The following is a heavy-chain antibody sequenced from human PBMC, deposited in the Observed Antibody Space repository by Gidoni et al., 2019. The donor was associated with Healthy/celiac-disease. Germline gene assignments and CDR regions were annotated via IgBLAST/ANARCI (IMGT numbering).Heavy chain of an antibody. D-gene: IGHD3-22*01. CDR3: ARVAYDSSGYAT. V-gene: IGHV3-21*01. Sequence: EWVSSISSSSSYIYYADSVKGRFTISRDNAKNSLYLQMNSLRAEDTAVYYCARVAYDSSGYATWGQGTLVTVSS. J-gene: IGHJ5*02. CDR2: ISSSSSYI.